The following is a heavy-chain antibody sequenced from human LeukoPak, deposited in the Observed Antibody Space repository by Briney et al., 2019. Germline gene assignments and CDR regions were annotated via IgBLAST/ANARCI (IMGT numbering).Heavy chain of an antibody. CDR1: GGTFISYA. D-gene: IGHD6-19*01. CDR3: AREMVAVAGTNYYYGMDV. V-gene: IGHV1-69*13. J-gene: IGHJ6*02. CDR2: IIPIFGTA. Sequence: SVKVSCKASGGTFISYAISWVRQAPGQGLEWMGGIIPIFGTANYAQKFQGRVTITADESTSTAYMELSSLRSEDTAVYYCAREMVAVAGTNYYYGMDVWGQGTTVTVSS.